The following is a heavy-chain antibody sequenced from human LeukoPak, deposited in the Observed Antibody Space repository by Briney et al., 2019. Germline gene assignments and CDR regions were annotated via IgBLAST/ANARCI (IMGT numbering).Heavy chain of an antibody. D-gene: IGHD6-19*01. CDR2: INWNGGSI. J-gene: IGHJ4*02. V-gene: IGHV3-20*04. CDR3: ASHTSATDY. CDR1: GFNFKDYG. Sequence: GGSLRLSCAGSGFNFKDYGMTWVRQAPGKGLEWVSGINWNGGSIAYADSVKGRFIISRDNAKNSLYLQMNSLRAEDTALHYCASHTSATDYWGQGTLVTVSS.